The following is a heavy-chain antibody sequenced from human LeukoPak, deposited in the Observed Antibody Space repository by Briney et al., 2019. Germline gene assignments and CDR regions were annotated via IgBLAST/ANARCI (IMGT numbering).Heavy chain of an antibody. CDR2: ISYDGSNK. D-gene: IGHD5-12*01. CDR3: ARGRKGYSGYDLVYGY. Sequence: GGSLRLSCAASGFTFSSYAMHWVRQAPGKGLEWVAVISYDGSNKYYADSVKGRFTISRDNSKNTLYLQMNSLRAEDTAVYYCARGRKGYSGYDLVYGYWGQGTLVTVSS. CDR1: GFTFSSYA. V-gene: IGHV3-30*04. J-gene: IGHJ4*02.